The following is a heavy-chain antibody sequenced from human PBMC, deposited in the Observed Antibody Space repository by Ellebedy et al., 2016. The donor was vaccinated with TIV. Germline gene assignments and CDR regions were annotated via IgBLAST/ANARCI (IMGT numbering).Heavy chain of an antibody. Sequence: GSLRLSCTVSGGSIGTFYWNWIRQPPGKGLEWIGYVYYTGTTNYNPSLRSRVSISVDTSKNQFSLNLNSVTAADTAVYFCARADWTYDILTGYSPNRFDYWGQGTLVSVSS. D-gene: IGHD3-9*01. J-gene: IGHJ4*02. CDR2: VYYTGTT. V-gene: IGHV4-59*01. CDR3: ARADWTYDILTGYSPNRFDY. CDR1: GGSIGTFY.